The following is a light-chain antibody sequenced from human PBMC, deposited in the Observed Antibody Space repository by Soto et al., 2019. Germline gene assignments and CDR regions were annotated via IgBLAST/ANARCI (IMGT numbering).Light chain of an antibody. CDR2: GVT. V-gene: IGLV2-14*03. CDR3: TSYTSTGAPVV. J-gene: IGLJ2*01. Sequence: QSALTQPASVSGSPGQSITISCTGTSSDVGGYNYVSWYQHHPGKAPELIIYGVTNRPSGASLRFSGSKSGNTASLTISGLQAEDEADYYCTSYTSTGAPVVFGGGTKLTV. CDR1: SSDVGGYNY.